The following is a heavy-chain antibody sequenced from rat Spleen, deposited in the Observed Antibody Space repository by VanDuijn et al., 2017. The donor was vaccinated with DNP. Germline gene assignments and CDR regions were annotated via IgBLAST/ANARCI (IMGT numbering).Heavy chain of an antibody. J-gene: IGHJ2*01. CDR3: ARDGQWDYLEY. CDR2: VWIGGTT. V-gene: IGHV2-32*01. CDR1: GFSLTNHH. Sequence: QVQLKESGPGLVQPSQTLSLTCTVSGFSLTNHHVHWVRQPSGKGLEWMGVVWIGGTTHISSIFKSRVSISRGTSKSQVFLEGNSLQSEDTATYYCARDGQWDYLEYWGQGVMVTVAS. D-gene: IGHD1-1*01.